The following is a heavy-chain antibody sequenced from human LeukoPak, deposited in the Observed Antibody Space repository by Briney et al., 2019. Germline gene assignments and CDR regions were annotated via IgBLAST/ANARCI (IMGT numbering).Heavy chain of an antibody. CDR2: IIPIFGTA. CDR1: GGTFSSYA. Sequence: GASVKVSCKASGGTFSSYAISWVRQAPGQGLEWMGGIIPIFGTANYAQKFQGRVTITTDESTSTAYMELSSLRSEDTAVYYCARGLTVRGVIDPPFPPYYYYYYMDVWGKGTTVTVSS. CDR3: ARGLTVRGVIDPPFPPYYYYYYMDV. D-gene: IGHD3-10*01. V-gene: IGHV1-69*05. J-gene: IGHJ6*03.